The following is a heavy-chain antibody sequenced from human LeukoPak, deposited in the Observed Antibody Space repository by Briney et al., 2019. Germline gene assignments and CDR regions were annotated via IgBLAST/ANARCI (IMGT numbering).Heavy chain of an antibody. D-gene: IGHD3-10*01. CDR1: GFTFSSYS. CDR2: ICSSSSYI. V-gene: IGHV3-21*01. CDR3: ARGHEREMGLLWFGELYRSYYFDY. J-gene: IGHJ4*02. Sequence: GGSLRLSCAASGFTFSSYSMNWVRQAPGKGLEWGSSICSSSSYIYYADSVKGRFTISRDNAKNSLYLQMNSLRAEDTAVYYCARGHEREMGLLWFGELYRSYYFDYWGQGTLVTVSS.